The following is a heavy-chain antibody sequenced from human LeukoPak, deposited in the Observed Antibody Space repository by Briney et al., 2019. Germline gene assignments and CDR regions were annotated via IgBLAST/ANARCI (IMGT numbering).Heavy chain of an antibody. Sequence: PGGSLRLSCAASGFTFSSYWMSWVRQAPGKGLEWVANIKQDGSEKYYVDSVKGRFTISSDNAKNSLYLQMNSLRAEDTAVYYCARDRGAVAGRRGLYFDYWGQGTLVTVSS. CDR2: IKQDGSEK. CDR1: GFTFSSYW. CDR3: ARDRGAVAGRRGLYFDY. D-gene: IGHD6-19*01. J-gene: IGHJ4*02. V-gene: IGHV3-7*01.